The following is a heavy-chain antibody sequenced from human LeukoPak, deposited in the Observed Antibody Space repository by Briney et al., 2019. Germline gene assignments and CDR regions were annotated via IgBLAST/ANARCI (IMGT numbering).Heavy chain of an antibody. Sequence: GASVKVSCRASGYTFTSYDINWVRPATGQGLAWMGWMNPNSGNTGYAQKFQGRVTMTRNTSISTAYMELSSLRSEDTAVYYCAGGSDTVTTGYWGQGTLVTVSS. V-gene: IGHV1-8*01. D-gene: IGHD4-17*01. CDR1: GYTFTSYD. CDR2: MNPNSGNT. J-gene: IGHJ4*02. CDR3: AGGSDTVTTGY.